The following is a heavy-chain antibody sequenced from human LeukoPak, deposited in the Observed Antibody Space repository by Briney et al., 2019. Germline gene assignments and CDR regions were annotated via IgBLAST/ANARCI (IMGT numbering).Heavy chain of an antibody. D-gene: IGHD1-26*01. CDR3: ARVPIFKASGSYSDY. J-gene: IGHJ4*02. Sequence: SETLSLTCAVSGYSISSGYYWGCIRQPPGKGLEWIGSIYHSGSTYYNPSLKSRVTISLDTSKNHLSLNLSSVTAADTAVYYCARVPIFKASGSYSDYWGQGTLVTVSS. V-gene: IGHV4-38-2*01. CDR1: GYSISSGYY. CDR2: IYHSGST.